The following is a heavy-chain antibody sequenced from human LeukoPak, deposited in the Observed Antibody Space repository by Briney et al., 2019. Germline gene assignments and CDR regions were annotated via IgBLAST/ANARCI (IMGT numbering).Heavy chain of an antibody. J-gene: IGHJ6*03. V-gene: IGHV3-30*02. CDR3: ATGRGYFAIHYYMDV. CDR2: IRYDGSVQ. D-gene: IGHD2/OR15-2a*01. Sequence: GGSLRLSCAASGFTFSSYWMSWVRQAPDKGLEWVAFIRYDGSVQYYTDSVTGRFTISRDNSKNALYLQMDSLRDADTAVYSCATGRGYFAIHYYMDVWGKGTTVTVSS. CDR1: GFTFSSYW.